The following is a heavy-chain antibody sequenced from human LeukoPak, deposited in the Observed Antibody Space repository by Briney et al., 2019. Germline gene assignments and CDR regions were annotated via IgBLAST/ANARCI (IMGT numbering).Heavy chain of an antibody. V-gene: IGHV3-73*01. D-gene: IGHD3-10*01. CDR2: IRSKANSYAT. CDR3: TTAYGSVDY. CDR1: GFTFSGSA. Sequence: GGSPRLSCAASGFTFSGSAMHWVRQASGKGLEWVGRIRSKANSYATAYAASVKGRFTISRDDSKNTAYLQMNSLKTEDTAVYYCTTAYGSVDYWGQGTLVTVSS. J-gene: IGHJ4*02.